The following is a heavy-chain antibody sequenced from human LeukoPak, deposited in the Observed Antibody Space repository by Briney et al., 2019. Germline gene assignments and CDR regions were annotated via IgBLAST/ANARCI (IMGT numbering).Heavy chain of an antibody. J-gene: IGHJ4*02. V-gene: IGHV3-23*01. Sequence: GGSLRLSCAASGFTFSSYAMSWVRQAPGKGLEWVSAISGGGGSTYYADSVKGRFTISRDNSKNTLYLQMNSLRAEDTAVYYCAKEHVLRYFDWLFFDYWGQGTLVTVSS. CDR2: ISGGGGST. D-gene: IGHD3-9*01. CDR1: GFTFSSYA. CDR3: AKEHVLRYFDWLFFDY.